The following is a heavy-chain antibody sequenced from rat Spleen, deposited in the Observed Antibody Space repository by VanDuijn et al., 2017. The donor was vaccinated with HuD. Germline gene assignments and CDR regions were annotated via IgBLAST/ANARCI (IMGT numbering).Heavy chain of an antibody. CDR1: GFTFNNYW. Sequence: EVQLVESGGGLVQPGRSLKLSCVASGFTFNNYWMTWIRQAPGKGLEWVASITNTGGSTYYPDSVKGRFTISRDNAKSTLYLQMDSLRSEDTATYYCATYASYNNYGIWFAYWGQGTLVTVSS. D-gene: IGHD1-10*01. CDR2: ITNTGGST. V-gene: IGHV5-31*01. CDR3: ATYASYNNYGIWFAY. J-gene: IGHJ3*01.